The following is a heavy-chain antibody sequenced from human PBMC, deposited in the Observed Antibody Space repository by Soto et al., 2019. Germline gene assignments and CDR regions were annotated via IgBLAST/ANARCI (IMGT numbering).Heavy chain of an antibody. J-gene: IGHJ4*02. V-gene: IGHV1-46*01. CDR1: GYTFINYA. Sequence: QVQLVQSGAEVVKSGASVKVSCKATGYTFINYAMYWVRQAPGQGPEWMGILAPRDGTTTYAQTFQGRVNMTRDTSTSTVYMELSSLKSDDTAVYYCARGGGTLDYWGQGTLVTVSS. CDR2: LAPRDGTT. CDR3: ARGGGTLDY.